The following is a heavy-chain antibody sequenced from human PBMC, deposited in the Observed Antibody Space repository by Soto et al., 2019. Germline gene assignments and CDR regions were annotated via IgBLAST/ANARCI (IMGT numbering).Heavy chain of an antibody. J-gene: IGHJ5*02. D-gene: IGHD3-22*01. CDR2: IYTSGST. CDR3: ARDKIGYYDSSGYWGWFDP. CDR1: GGSIISYY. V-gene: IGHV4-4*07. Sequence: SETLSLTCTVSGGSIISYYWSWIRQPAGKGLEWIGRIYTSGSTNYNPSLKSRVTMSVDTSKNQFSLKLSSVTAADTAVYYCARDKIGYYDSSGYWGWFDPWGQGTLVTVSS.